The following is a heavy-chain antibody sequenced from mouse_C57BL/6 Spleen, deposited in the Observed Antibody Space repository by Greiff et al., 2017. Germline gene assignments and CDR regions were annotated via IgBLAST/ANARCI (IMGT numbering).Heavy chain of an antibody. Sequence: VQLQQSGAELVKPGASVKLSCKASGYAFSSYWMQWVQQRPGQGLEWIGEIDPSDSCTNYNQNFKGKATLTVDTPSSTDYMQLSRLTSEDSAVYYCARRITTVVATGAMDYWGQGTSVTVSS. V-gene: IGHV1-50*01. J-gene: IGHJ4*01. CDR2: IDPSDSCT. CDR1: GYAFSSYW. CDR3: ARRITTVVATGAMDY. D-gene: IGHD1-1*01.